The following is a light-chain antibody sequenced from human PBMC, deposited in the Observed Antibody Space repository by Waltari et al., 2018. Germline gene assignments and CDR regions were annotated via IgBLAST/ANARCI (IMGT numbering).Light chain of an antibody. J-gene: IGKJ5*01. CDR2: DAS. V-gene: IGKV3-11*01. CDR3: QQRITWPPIT. CDR1: QSVGVF. Sequence: EVVLTQSPATLSLSPGERATLSCSASQSVGVFLAWYQQKPGQAPRLLIYDASNRATGIPARFGGSGSGTDFTLTISSLEPEDSAVYYCQQRITWPPITFGQGTRLEIK.